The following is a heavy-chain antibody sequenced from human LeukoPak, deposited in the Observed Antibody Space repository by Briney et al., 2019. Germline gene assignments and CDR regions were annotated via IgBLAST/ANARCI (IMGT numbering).Heavy chain of an antibody. CDR2: VSSSGGST. Sequence: GGSLRLSRAASGFTFSSSAMSWGRQAPGKGLEWVSAVSSSGGSTFYADSVKGRFTISRDNSKNTLFLQMNSLRAEDTAIYYCAKRVFAAAQDYFFDYWGPGTLVTVSS. V-gene: IGHV3-23*01. J-gene: IGHJ4*02. CDR3: AKRVFAAAQDYFFDY. D-gene: IGHD2-15*01. CDR1: GFTFSSSA.